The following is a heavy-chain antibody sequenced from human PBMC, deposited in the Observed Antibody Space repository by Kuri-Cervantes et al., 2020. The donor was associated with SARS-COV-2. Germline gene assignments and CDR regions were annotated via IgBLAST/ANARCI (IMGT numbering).Heavy chain of an antibody. D-gene: IGHD5-12*01. Sequence: GESLKISCAASAFTFSTYWMTWVRQAPGKGLEWISSISDWSLNIYYADSVKGRFNISRDNAKNSLFLQMNSLRVEDTAVYYCTRDRRRYSGDTSHFYMDVWGTGTTVTVSS. CDR3: TRDRRRYSGDTSHFYMDV. CDR1: AFTFSTYW. CDR2: ISDWSLNI. J-gene: IGHJ6*03. V-gene: IGHV3-48*01.